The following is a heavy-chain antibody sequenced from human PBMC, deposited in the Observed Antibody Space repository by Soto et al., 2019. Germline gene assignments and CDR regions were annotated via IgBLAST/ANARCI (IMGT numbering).Heavy chain of an antibody. CDR2: IIPIFGTA. D-gene: IGHD2-21*02. J-gene: IGHJ4*02. V-gene: IGHV1-69*01. CDR1: GGTFSSYA. CDR3: ARDGAAYCGGDCYSGFDY. Sequence: QVQLVQSGAEVKKPGSSVKVSCKASGGTFSSYAISWVRQAPGQGLEWMGGIIPIFGTANYAQKFQGRVTITADESTSTDYMELSSLRSEDTAVYYCARDGAAYCGGDCYSGFDYWGQGTLVTVSS.